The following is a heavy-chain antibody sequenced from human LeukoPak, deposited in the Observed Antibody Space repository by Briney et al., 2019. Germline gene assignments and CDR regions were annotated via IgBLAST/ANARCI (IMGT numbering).Heavy chain of an antibody. CDR1: GFTFSSYW. CDR3: ARGMAIAANWFDP. J-gene: IGHJ5*02. CDR2: IKQDGSEK. Sequence: GGSLRLSCAASGFTFSSYWMNWVRQAPGKGLEWVANIKQDGSEKYYVDSVKGRFTISRDNARNSLYLQMNSLRAEDTAIYYCARGMAIAANWFDPWGRGTLVTVSS. V-gene: IGHV3-7*01. D-gene: IGHD2-15*01.